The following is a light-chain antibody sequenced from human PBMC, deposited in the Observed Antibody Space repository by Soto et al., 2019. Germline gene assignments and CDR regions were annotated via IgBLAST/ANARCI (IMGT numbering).Light chain of an antibody. J-gene: IGKJ1*01. CDR1: NSISRW. CDR2: DAT. Sequence: DIQMTQCPSTLSASVGDRVITTVPARNSISRWLAWYQQEPGKAPKLLIHDATILESGVSSRFSGSGSGTEFTLTISSLQHDDFATYYCQQYSSYWTFAQGTKVDI. CDR3: QQYSSYWT. V-gene: IGKV1-5*01.